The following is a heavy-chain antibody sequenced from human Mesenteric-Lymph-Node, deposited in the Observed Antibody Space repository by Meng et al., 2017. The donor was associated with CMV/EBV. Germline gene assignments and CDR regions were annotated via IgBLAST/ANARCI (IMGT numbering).Heavy chain of an antibody. CDR3: ARDSPYSSSWYYFDY. Sequence: ASVKVSCKASGYTFTSYYMHWVRQAPGQGLEWMGIISPTTGTTSYAQKFQGRVTMTRDTSTSTVYIELSRLRSDDTAVYYCARDSPYSSSWYYFDYWGQGTLVTVSS. V-gene: IGHV1-46*01. CDR2: ISPTTGTT. CDR1: GYTFTSYY. J-gene: IGHJ4*02. D-gene: IGHD6-13*01.